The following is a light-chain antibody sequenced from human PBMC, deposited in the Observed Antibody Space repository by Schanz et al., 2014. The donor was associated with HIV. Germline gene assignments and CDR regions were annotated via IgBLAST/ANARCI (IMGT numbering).Light chain of an antibody. Sequence: EIVLTQSPGTLSLSPGERATLSCRASQTVSSSLAWYQQSRGQAPRLLFYGASNRATGIPDRFSGGESGTEFTLTISSLQSEDFAVYYCQQYNNWPSAFGQGTRLEIK. V-gene: IGKV3D-15*01. CDR3: QQYNNWPSA. CDR2: GAS. J-gene: IGKJ5*01. CDR1: QTVSSS.